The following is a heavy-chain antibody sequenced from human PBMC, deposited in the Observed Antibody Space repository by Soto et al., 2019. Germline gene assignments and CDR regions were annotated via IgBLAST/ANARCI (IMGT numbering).Heavy chain of an antibody. CDR2: IYPGDSDT. J-gene: IGHJ6*02. D-gene: IGHD4-17*01. CDR3: ARLLITTVESYYYYYYGMDV. V-gene: IGHV5-51*01. CDR1: GYSFTSYL. Sequence: GASVKISCKGCGYSFTSYLSGWERQQPGKGLEWMGIIYPGDSDTRYSPSFQGQVTTSADKSISTAYLQWSSLKASDTAMYYCARLLITTVESYYYYYYGMDVWGQGTTVTVSS.